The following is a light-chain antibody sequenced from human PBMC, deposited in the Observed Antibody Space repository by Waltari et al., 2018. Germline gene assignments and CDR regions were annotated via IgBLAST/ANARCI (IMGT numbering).Light chain of an antibody. J-gene: IGKJ2*01. CDR3: MQVTHWPHT. CDR2: KVA. Sequence: VVMTQSPLSLPGTLGQPASISCRSSQSLVHSDGNTYLEWFQQRPGQSPRRLIYKVANRDSGVPDRFSGSGSGTDFTLKISRVEAGDVGLYYCMQVTHWPHTFGQGTSLEI. V-gene: IGKV2-30*02. CDR1: QSLVHSDGNTY.